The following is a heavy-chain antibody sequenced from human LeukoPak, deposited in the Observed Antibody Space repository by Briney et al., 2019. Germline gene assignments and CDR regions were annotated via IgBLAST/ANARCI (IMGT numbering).Heavy chain of an antibody. CDR2: INQDGSEK. D-gene: IGHD3-10*01. CDR3: ARDVTALLWFGVLDY. V-gene: IGHV3-7*01. J-gene: IGHJ4*02. CDR1: GFIFSSSW. Sequence: GGSLRLSCAASGFIFSSSWMTWVRQAPGKGLEWVANINQDGSEKYSADSVKGRFTISRDNAKNALYLQVNSLRAEDTAVYYCARDVTALLWFGVLDYWGQGTQVTVSP.